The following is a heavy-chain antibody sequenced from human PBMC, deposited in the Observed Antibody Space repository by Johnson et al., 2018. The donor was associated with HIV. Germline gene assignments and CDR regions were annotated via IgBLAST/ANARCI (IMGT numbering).Heavy chain of an antibody. D-gene: IGHD1-26*01. CDR1: GFDFDDYG. Sequence: QVQLVESGGGVVRPGGSLRLSCAASGFDFDDYGMGWVRQAPGKGLEWVAGISFAGTNKYYADSVKGRFTISRDNAKNSLYLQMNSLRSEDTAFYYCAIVGATQDAFDIWGQGTMVTVSS. CDR2: ISFAGTNK. CDR3: AIVGATQDAFDI. V-gene: IGHV3-30*03. J-gene: IGHJ3*02.